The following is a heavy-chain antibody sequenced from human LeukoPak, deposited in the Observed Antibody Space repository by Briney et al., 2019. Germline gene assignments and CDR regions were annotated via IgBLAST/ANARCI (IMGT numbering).Heavy chain of an antibody. CDR2: IYITESA. CDR1: GGSISSGSYY. Sequence: PSETLSLTCTVSGGSISSGSYYWTWLRQPAGKGLEWIGRIYITESANYNSSLESRVTILVDTSKNQFSLKLSSVTAADTAIYNCARSRERICTNPPCYVDLQATWGQGALVTVSP. V-gene: IGHV4-61*02. CDR3: ARSRERICTNPPCYVDLQAT. J-gene: IGHJ4*02. D-gene: IGHD2-8*01.